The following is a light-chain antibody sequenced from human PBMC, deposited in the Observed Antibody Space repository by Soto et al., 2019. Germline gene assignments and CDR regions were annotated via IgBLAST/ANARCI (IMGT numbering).Light chain of an antibody. V-gene: IGLV2-14*03. Sequence: QSVLTQPASVSGSPGQSITISCTGTSSDVGAYNYVSWYQHLPGKAPKLMIYDVTNRPSGVSNRFSGSKSGNTASLSISGLQAEDEADYYCNSYTTSGTYVFGTGTKVTVL. CDR1: SSDVGAYNY. J-gene: IGLJ1*01. CDR3: NSYTTSGTYV. CDR2: DVT.